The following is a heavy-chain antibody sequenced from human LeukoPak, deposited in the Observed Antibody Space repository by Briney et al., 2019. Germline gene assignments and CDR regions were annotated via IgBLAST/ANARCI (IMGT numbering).Heavy chain of an antibody. V-gene: IGHV4-39*07. CDR2: INHSGST. J-gene: IGHJ3*02. D-gene: IGHD6-19*01. CDR3: ARVSGYSSGWYFRRGTFDI. CDR1: GGSVSSGSYY. Sequence: SETLSLTCTVSGGSVSSGSYYWSWIRQPPGKGLEWIGEINHSGSTNYNPSLKSRVTISVDTSKNQFSLKLSSVTAADTAVYYCARVSGYSSGWYFRRGTFDIWGQGTMVTVSS.